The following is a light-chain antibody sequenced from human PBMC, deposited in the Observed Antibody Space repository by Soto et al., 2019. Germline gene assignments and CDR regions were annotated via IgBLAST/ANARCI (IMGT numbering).Light chain of an antibody. V-gene: IGKV3-20*01. Sequence: ELVLTQSPGTLSLSPGARTPLSCRASQSVSSHFSAWYQQKPGQAPRLLIHGTSSRATGIPDRFSGSGSGTDFTLTISSLEPEDFAVYYCQHFGSSLRTFGQGTKV. CDR3: QHFGSSLRT. CDR1: QSVSSHF. J-gene: IGKJ1*01. CDR2: GTS.